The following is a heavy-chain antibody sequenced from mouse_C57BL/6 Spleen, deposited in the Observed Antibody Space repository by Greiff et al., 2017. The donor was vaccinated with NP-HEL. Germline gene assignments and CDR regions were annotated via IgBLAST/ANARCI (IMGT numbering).Heavy chain of an antibody. D-gene: IGHD2-1*01. J-gene: IGHJ2*01. CDR2: IYPGDGDT. V-gene: IGHV1-82*01. CDR1: GYAFSSSW. Sequence: QVQLQQSGPELVKPGASVKISCKASGYAFSSSWMNWVKQRPGTGLEWIGRIYPGDGDTNYNGKFKGKATLTADKSSSTAYMQLSSLTSEDSAVYFCAREGYGNDFDYWGQGTTLTVSS. CDR3: AREGYGNDFDY.